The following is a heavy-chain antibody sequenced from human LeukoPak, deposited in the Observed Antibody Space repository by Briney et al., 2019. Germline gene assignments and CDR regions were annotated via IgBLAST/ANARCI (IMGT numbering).Heavy chain of an antibody. Sequence: PGRSLRLSCAASGFSFNDFAMYWVRHAPGKGRDWVAVIWRDGSHRYYAHSIKGRFTISRDNSKNTLYLQMSSLRAEDTAVYYCAKSSIMFAAGRLGSIDFWGQGTLVTVSS. CDR3: AKSSIMFAAGRLGSIDF. V-gene: IGHV3-33*06. CDR1: GFSFNDFA. D-gene: IGHD1-26*01. J-gene: IGHJ4*02. CDR2: IWRDGSHR.